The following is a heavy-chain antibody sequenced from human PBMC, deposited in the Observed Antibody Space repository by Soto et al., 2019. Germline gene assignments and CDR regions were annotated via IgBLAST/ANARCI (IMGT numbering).Heavy chain of an antibody. Sequence: SLRLSCGTSGWTLDHYDMHWVGQAPGKGLEWVSGISWDSATIGYADSVKGRFTISRDDAKNSLYLQMNSLRREDTALYYCVQGRYPTRATPLKHWAQGT. J-gene: IGHJ1*01. V-gene: IGHV3-9*01. CDR3: VQGRYPTRATPLKH. CDR1: GWTLDHYD. CDR2: ISWDSATI. D-gene: IGHD1-1*01.